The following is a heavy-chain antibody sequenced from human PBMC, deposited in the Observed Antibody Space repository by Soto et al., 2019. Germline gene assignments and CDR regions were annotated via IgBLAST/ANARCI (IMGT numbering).Heavy chain of an antibody. V-gene: IGHV4-4*02. CDR3: ARDPEVSSFAD. CDR2: ISHSGST. Sequence: QVQLQESGPGLVKPSGTLSLTCAVSSGSISRSKWWSWVRQPPGKGLAWIGEISHSGSTNCNPALKSRVTISVDKSKNQCSLKLDSVTAADTSVYYCARDPEVSSFADWGQVTLVTVSS. J-gene: IGHJ4*02. CDR1: SGSISRSKW. D-gene: IGHD6-13*01.